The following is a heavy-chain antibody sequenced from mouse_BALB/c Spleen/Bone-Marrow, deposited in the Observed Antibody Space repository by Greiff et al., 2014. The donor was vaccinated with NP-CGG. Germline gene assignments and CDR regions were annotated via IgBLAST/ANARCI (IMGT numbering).Heavy chain of an antibody. CDR2: ISDVGST. J-gene: IGHJ2*01. CDR3: ARERENDGDYDIDY. V-gene: IGHV2-9*02. Sequence: QVKLQQSGPGPGAPSQSLSITCTVSGFSFTSYGVHWVRQPPGKGLEWLGVISDVGSTNYNSALMSRLSISKDNSKSQVFLKMNMRQTYDTARYYCARERENDGDYDIDYWGQGTTLTVSS. CDR1: GFSFTSYG. D-gene: IGHD2-3*01.